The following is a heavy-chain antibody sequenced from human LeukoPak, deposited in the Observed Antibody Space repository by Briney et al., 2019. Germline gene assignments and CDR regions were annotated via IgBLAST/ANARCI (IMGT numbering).Heavy chain of an antibody. Sequence: GGSLRLSCAASRFTLSNYAMSWVRQAPGKGLVWVSRINTDGSTTSYADSVKGRFTISRDNAENTLYLQMNSLRAEDTAVYYCARASDSSGYYDYWGQGTLVTVSS. CDR2: INTDGSTT. J-gene: IGHJ4*02. CDR1: RFTLSNYA. CDR3: ARASDSSGYYDY. V-gene: IGHV3-74*01. D-gene: IGHD3-22*01.